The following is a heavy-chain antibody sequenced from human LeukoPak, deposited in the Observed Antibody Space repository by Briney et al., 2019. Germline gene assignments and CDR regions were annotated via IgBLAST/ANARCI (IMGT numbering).Heavy chain of an antibody. V-gene: IGHV1-2*02. CDR2: INPNSGGT. J-gene: IGHJ4*02. Sequence: GASVKVSCKASGYTFTDYYMHWVRQAPGQGLEWMGWINPNSGGTNYAQKFQGRVTMTRDTSISTAYMELSRLRSDDTAVYYCARVTRKWLVLDYFDYWGQGTLVTVSS. CDR1: GYTFTDYY. CDR3: ARVTRKWLVLDYFDY. D-gene: IGHD6-19*01.